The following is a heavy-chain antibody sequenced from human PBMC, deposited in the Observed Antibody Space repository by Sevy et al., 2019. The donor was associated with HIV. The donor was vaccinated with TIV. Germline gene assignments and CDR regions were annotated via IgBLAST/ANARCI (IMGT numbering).Heavy chain of an antibody. J-gene: IGHJ6*02. D-gene: IGHD3-3*01. CDR3: ARGLIGYYDFWSALGYGMDV. CDR2: IKQDGSEK. V-gene: IGHV3-7*03. Sequence: GGSLRLSCAASGFTFSSYWMSWVRQAPGKGLEWVANIKQDGSEKYYVDSVKGRFTISRDNAKNSLYLQMNSLRAEDTAVYYCARGLIGYYDFWSALGYGMDVWGQGTTVTVSS. CDR1: GFTFSSYW.